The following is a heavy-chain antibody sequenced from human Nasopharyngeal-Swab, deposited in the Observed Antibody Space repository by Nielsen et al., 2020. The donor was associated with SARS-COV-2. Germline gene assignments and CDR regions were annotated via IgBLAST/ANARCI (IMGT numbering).Heavy chain of an antibody. CDR3: ARDGIRAAAGLGMGWFDP. J-gene: IGHJ5*02. V-gene: IGHV1-46*01. CDR1: GYTFTRYY. CDR2: INPSGGST. Sequence: ASVKVSCKASGYTFTRYYIHWARQAPGQGLEWMGIINPSGGSTSYAQKFQGRVTMTRDTSTSTVYMELSSLRSEDTAVYYCARDGIRAAAGLGMGWFDPWGQGTLVTVSS. D-gene: IGHD6-13*01.